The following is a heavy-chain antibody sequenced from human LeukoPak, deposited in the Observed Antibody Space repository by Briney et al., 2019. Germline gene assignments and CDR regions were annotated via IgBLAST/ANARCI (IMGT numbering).Heavy chain of an antibody. CDR1: GYTFTGYY. D-gene: IGHD6-25*01. Sequence: ASVKVSCKASGYTFTGYYMHWVRQAPGQGLEWMGWINPNSGGTNYAQKFQGRVTMTRDTSISTAYMELSGLRSDDTAVYYCATLYSSGRDDAFDIWGQGTMVTVSS. CDR2: INPNSGGT. V-gene: IGHV1-2*02. CDR3: ATLYSSGRDDAFDI. J-gene: IGHJ3*02.